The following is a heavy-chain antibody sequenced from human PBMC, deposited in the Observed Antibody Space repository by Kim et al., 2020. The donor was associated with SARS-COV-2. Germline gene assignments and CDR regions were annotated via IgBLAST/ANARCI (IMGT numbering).Heavy chain of an antibody. CDR3: ATKTYGYYHNPLDY. J-gene: IGHJ4*02. Sequence: SPSFQGQVTISADKSINTAYLQWSSLKASDTAMYYCATKTYGYYHNPLDYWGQGTLVTVSS. V-gene: IGHV5-51*01. D-gene: IGHD3-22*01.